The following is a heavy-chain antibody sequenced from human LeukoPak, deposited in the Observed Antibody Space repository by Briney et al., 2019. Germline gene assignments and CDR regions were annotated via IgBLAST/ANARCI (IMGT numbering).Heavy chain of an antibody. CDR2: IYTSGST. CDR1: GGSISSYY. J-gene: IGHJ6*03. Sequence: PSETLYLTCTVSGGSISSYYWSWIRQPPGKGLEWIGYIYTSGSTNYNPSLKSRVTISVDTSKNQFSLKLSSVTAADTAVYYCARHDGAGYYYYMDVWGKGTTVTVSS. D-gene: IGHD6-13*01. CDR3: ARHDGAGYYYYMDV. V-gene: IGHV4-4*09.